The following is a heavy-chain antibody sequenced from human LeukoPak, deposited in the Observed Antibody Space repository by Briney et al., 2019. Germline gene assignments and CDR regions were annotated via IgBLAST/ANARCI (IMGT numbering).Heavy chain of an antibody. CDR1: GGSVSSGNYY. Sequence: SETLSLTCTVSGGSVSSGNYYWSWIRQPPGKGLEWIGYIYYGGISNYNPSLKSRVTISVDTSKNQFSLKLSSVTAADTAVYYCARDRSYGYFDYWGQGTLVAVSS. D-gene: IGHD3-16*01. V-gene: IGHV4-61*01. CDR2: IYYGGIS. J-gene: IGHJ4*02. CDR3: ARDRSYGYFDY.